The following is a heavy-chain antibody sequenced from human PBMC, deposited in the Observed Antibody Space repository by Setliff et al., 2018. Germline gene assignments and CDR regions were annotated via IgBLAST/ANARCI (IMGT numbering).Heavy chain of an antibody. D-gene: IGHD6-13*01. CDR3: AKNWRTAAAGTVGDY. J-gene: IGHJ4*02. V-gene: IGHV3-11*01. Sequence: GGSLRLSCAASGFTFSDYYMSWIRQAPGKGLEWVSYISSSGSTIYYADSVKGRFTISRDNAKNSLYLQMNSLRAEDTAVYYCAKNWRTAAAGTVGDYWGQGTLVTVSS. CDR1: GFTFSDYY. CDR2: ISSSGSTI.